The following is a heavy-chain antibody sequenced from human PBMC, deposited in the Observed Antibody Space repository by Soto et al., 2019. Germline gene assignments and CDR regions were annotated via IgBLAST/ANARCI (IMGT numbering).Heavy chain of an antibody. CDR1: GDSINNYY. Sequence: PSETLSLTCTVSGDSINNYYWSWIRQSPGKGLEWIGFITQSGSTNYNLSLKSRLTILIDTSKNQFSLNLNSVTVADTAVYYCARGSGWSANYYYGLDVWGQGTMVT. J-gene: IGHJ6*02. D-gene: IGHD6-19*01. V-gene: IGHV4-59*01. CDR3: ARGSGWSANYYYGLDV. CDR2: ITQSGST.